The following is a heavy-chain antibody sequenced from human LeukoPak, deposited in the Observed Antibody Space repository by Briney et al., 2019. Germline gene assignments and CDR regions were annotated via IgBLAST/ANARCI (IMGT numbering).Heavy chain of an antibody. CDR2: IEPKTDGGTT. D-gene: IGHD2-15*01. CDR1: GFTFSNAW. J-gene: IGHJ6*03. CDR3: YTLPQRSCSGGSCSFYYYYYVDV. V-gene: IGHV3-15*04. Sequence: GGSLRLSCAASGFTFSNAWMSWVRQAPGKGLEWVGRIEPKTDGGTTEYAAAVKGRFTISRDDSGDTLYLHLNNLQTEDTAVYFCYTLPQRSCSGGSCSFYYYYYVDVWGKGTTVTVS.